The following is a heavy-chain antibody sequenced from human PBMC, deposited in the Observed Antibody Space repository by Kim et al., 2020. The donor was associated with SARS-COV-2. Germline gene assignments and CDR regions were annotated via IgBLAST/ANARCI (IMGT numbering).Heavy chain of an antibody. CDR3: ARRAPNKAGRLWLDP. CDR1: GYTFTTYW. CDR2: IHGGDSDT. J-gene: IGHJ5*02. D-gene: IGHD6-6*01. V-gene: IGHV5-51*01. Sequence: GESLKISCKGSGYTFTTYWIAWVRQMPGKGLEWMGIIHGGDSDTRYSPSFRGQVTFSVDKSITTAYLQWSSLKASDTAMYYCARRAPNKAGRLWLDPWGQGTLVTVSS.